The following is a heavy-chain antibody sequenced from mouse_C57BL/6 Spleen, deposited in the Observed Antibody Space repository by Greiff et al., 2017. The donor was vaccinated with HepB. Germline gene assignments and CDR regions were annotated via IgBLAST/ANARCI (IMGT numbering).Heavy chain of an antibody. D-gene: IGHD1-1*01. CDR2: SDPSDSYT. Sequence: VKLQESGAELVKPGASVKLSCKASGYTFTSYWMQWVKQRPGQGLEWIGESDPSDSYTNYTQKFKGKATLTVDTSSSTAYMQLSSLTSEDSAVYYCARYPYYYGSSYWYFDVWGTGTTVTFSS. J-gene: IGHJ1*03. V-gene: IGHV1-50*01. CDR3: ARYPYYYGSSYWYFDV. CDR1: GYTFTSYW.